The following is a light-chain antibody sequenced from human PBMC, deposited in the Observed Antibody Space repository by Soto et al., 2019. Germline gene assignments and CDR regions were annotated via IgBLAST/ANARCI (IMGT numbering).Light chain of an antibody. J-gene: IGKJ1*01. V-gene: IGKV1-5*01. CDR2: EAS. Sequence: DIQMTQSPSTLSASVGDRVTITCRASQSIGTWLAWYQQRPGKAPKVLIYEASSLKSGVPARFSGSGSGTEFTLTISNLQPDDFATYYCQQYNSYSTFGQGTKGEIK. CDR1: QSIGTW. CDR3: QQYNSYST.